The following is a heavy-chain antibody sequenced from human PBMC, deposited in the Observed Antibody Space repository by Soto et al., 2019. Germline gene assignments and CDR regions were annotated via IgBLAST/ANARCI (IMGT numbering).Heavy chain of an antibody. Sequence: GGSLRLSCGVSGFPFAPSTMSWVRQAPGKGLEWVSTISVSVGSTYSADSVQGRFTVSSDISDNTLFLRMTSLTADDTAVYFCAKRDVPHSTFKAYFYDHWGRGVLVTASS. CDR2: ISVSVGST. V-gene: IGHV3-23*01. J-gene: IGHJ4*02. D-gene: IGHD3-16*01. CDR3: AKRDVPHSTFKAYFYDH. CDR1: GFPFAPST.